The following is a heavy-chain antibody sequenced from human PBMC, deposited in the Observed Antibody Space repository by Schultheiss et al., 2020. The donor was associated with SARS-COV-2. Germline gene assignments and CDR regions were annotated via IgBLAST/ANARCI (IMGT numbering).Heavy chain of an antibody. CDR3: ARESPITIFGVAPFDY. J-gene: IGHJ4*02. D-gene: IGHD3-3*01. Sequence: SQTLSLTCAVYGGSFSGYYWSWIRQPPGKGLEWIGEIYHSGSTNYNPSLKSRVTISVDTSKNQFSLKLSSVTAADTAVYYCARESPITIFGVAPFDYWGQGTLVTVSS. V-gene: IGHV4-34*01. CDR2: IYHSGST. CDR1: GGSFSGYY.